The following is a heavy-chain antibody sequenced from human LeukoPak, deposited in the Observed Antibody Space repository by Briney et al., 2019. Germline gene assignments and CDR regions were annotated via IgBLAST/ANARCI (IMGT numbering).Heavy chain of an antibody. CDR2: IYPGDSDT. Sequence: GESLKISCEGSGYNFSNCLIGWVRQMPGKGLEWMGIIYPGDSDTRYGPSFQGQVTISADKSISTAYLQWRSLKASDTAMYYCARHGGGGSGGNSGFDYWGQGTLVTVSS. CDR3: ARHGGGGSGGNSGFDY. CDR1: GYNFSNCL. J-gene: IGHJ4*02. D-gene: IGHD4-23*01. V-gene: IGHV5-51*01.